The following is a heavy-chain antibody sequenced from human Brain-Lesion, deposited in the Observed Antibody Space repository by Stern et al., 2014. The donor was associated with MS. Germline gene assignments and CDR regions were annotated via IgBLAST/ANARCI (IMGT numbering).Heavy chain of an antibody. D-gene: IGHD2-21*02. J-gene: IGHJ4*02. CDR1: GFTFISYG. CDR3: AREDFGGDCPPNY. Sequence: QLVESGGGVVQPGRSLGLSCAAAGFTFISYGIHWVRQAPGKGLEWATVIWFDGNTKYYADSVKGRFTISRDNSKNTVYLHMDSLRADDTAVYYCAREDFGGDCPPNYWGRGTLVTVSS. CDR2: IWFDGNTK. V-gene: IGHV3-33*01.